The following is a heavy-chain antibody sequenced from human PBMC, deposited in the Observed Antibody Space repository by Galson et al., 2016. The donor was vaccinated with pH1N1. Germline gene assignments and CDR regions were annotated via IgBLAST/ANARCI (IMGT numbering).Heavy chain of an antibody. V-gene: IGHV1-69-2*01. J-gene: IGHJ4*02. Sequence: VKVSCKVSGYTFTDHYMHWLQQAPEKGLEWMGLVDPEDGETVYAEKFQDRLTITADTSTDTTYMELNSLRSEDTAIYYCATLRNWGQGALVTASS. CDR1: GYTFTDHY. CDR2: VDPEDGET. CDR3: ATLRN. D-gene: IGHD1-14*01.